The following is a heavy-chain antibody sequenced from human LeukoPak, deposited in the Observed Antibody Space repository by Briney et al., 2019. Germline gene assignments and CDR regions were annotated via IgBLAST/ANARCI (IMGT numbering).Heavy chain of an antibody. CDR3: ASQGLASITIFGVVIRPGGLFDY. V-gene: IGHV3-74*01. CDR1: GFTFSSYW. J-gene: IGHJ4*02. Sequence: GGSLRLSCAASGFTFSSYWMHWVRQAPGKGLVWVLRINSDGSSTSYADSVKGRFTISRDNAKNTLYLQMNSLRAEDTAVYYCASQGLASITIFGVVIRPGGLFDYWGQGTLVTVSS. CDR2: INSDGSST. D-gene: IGHD3-3*01.